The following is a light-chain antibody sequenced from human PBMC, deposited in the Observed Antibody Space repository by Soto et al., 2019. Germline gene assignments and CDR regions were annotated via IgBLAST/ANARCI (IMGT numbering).Light chain of an antibody. Sequence: DIQMTQSPFSLSASVGDRVTMTRRASQSISSYLNWYQQKPGKAPKVXIYAASSLHSGVPSRFSGSGSGPDFTRTISSLQPEDFEVDYCQHYNTWRWTFGQGTQVDIK. V-gene: IGKV1-39*01. J-gene: IGKJ1*01. CDR2: AAS. CDR1: QSISSY. CDR3: QHYNTWRWT.